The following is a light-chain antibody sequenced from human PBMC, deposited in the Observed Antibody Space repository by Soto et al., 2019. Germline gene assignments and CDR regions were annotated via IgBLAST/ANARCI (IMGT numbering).Light chain of an antibody. Sequence: QSALNLSLSPGETATLSCRASQSVSGYIGWYQQKPGQAPRLLIYADSNRATGIPARFSGSGSGTDFTLTISSLEPEDFSVYYCQQRYNWPITFGQGTRLEIK. J-gene: IGKJ5*01. CDR2: ADS. CDR1: QSVSGY. CDR3: QQRYNWPIT. V-gene: IGKV3-11*01.